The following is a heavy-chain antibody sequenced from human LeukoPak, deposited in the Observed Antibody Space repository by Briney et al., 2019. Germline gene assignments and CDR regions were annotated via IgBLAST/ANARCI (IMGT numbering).Heavy chain of an antibody. CDR3: ARAPPDVVVPAAGIYYYYGMDV. J-gene: IGHJ6*02. CDR2: IYSGGST. D-gene: IGHD2-2*01. V-gene: IGHV3-53*01. CDR1: GFTVSSNY. Sequence: PGGSLRLSCAASGFTVSSNYMSWVRQAPGKGLEWVSTIYSGGSTYYADSVKGRFTISRDNSKNTLYLQMNSLRAEDTAVYYCARAPPDVVVPAAGIYYYYGMDVWGQGTTVTVSS.